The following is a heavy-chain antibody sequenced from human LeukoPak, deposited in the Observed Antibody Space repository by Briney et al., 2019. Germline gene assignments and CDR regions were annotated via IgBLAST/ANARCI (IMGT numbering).Heavy chain of an antibody. CDR2: IIPIFGTA. Sequence: ASVKVSCKASGGTFSSHAISWVRQAPGQGLEWMGGIIPIFGTANYAQKFQGRVTITADESTSTAYMELSSLRSEDTAVYYCARDRYGYCSSTSCPYFDLWGRGTLVTVSS. V-gene: IGHV1-69*13. CDR1: GGTFSSHA. D-gene: IGHD2-2*01. CDR3: ARDRYGYCSSTSCPYFDL. J-gene: IGHJ2*01.